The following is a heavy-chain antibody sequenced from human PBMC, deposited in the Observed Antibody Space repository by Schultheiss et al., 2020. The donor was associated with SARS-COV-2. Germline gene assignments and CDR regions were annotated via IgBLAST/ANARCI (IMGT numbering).Heavy chain of an antibody. CDR2: INHSGST. CDR1: GGSFSGYY. J-gene: IGHJ6*02. D-gene: IGHD2-15*01. V-gene: IGHV4-34*01. Sequence: SETLSLTCAVYGGSFSGYYWSWIRQPPGKGLEWIGEINHSGSTNYNPSLKSRVTISVDTSKNQFSLKLSSVTAADTAVYYCARSPPKSYCSGGSCSYYYYYYGMDVWGQGTLVTVSS. CDR3: ARSPPKSYCSGGSCSYYYYYYGMDV.